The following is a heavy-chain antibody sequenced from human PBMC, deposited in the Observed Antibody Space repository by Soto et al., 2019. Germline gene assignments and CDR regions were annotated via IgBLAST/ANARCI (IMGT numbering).Heavy chain of an antibody. CDR2: ISGKNGNT. Sequence: QVQLVQSGVEVKKPGASVKVSCKASGYTFISHGLSWVRQAPGQGLEWMGWISGKNGNTNYAQKLQGRVTLTTDTSTSTAYMELRSLRSDDTAVDYCARVSSSIVVVPDYGMDVWGQGTTVTVSS. V-gene: IGHV1-18*04. CDR1: GYTFISHG. CDR3: ARVSSSIVVVPDYGMDV. D-gene: IGHD2-15*01. J-gene: IGHJ6*02.